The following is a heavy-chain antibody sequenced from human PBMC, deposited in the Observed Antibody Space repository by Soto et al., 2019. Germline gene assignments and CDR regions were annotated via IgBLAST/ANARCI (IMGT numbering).Heavy chain of an antibody. V-gene: IGHV1-69*01. D-gene: IGHD5-12*01. CDR1: GGTFSSYA. CDR2: IIPIFGTA. Sequence: QVQLVQSGAEVKKPGSSVKVSCKASGGTFSSYAISWVRQAPGQGLEWMGGIIPIFGTANYAQKFQGRVTITADESTSTAYMELSSLRSEDTAEYYCARRYSGYGGGWFYFDYWGQGTLVTVSS. J-gene: IGHJ4*02. CDR3: ARRYSGYGGGWFYFDY.